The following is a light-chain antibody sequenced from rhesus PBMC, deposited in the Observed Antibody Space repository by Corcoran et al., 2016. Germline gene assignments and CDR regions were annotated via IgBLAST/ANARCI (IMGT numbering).Light chain of an antibody. J-gene: IGKJ2*01. CDR1: QSVSSY. V-gene: IGKV3-10*01. CDR3: YQHSSGYS. CDR2: GAS. Sequence: QVILTQSPATLSLSPGERATLSCRASQSVSSYLAWYQQKPGQAPRLRIYGASTRATGIPDRFRGSGSGTEFTLTISSLEPEDVGVYPCYQHSSGYSFGQGTKVEIK.